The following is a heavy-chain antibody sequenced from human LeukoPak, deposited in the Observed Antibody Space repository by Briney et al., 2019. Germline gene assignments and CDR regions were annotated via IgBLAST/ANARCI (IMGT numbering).Heavy chain of an antibody. CDR3: SIVVVPAAIPGDA. CDR1: GDSQSSRHYF. J-gene: IGHJ5*02. Sequence: AEPLTLLCSLSGDSQSSRHYFGRRVPQPAAKVLVWLGCICYSGTTYYNPSLKSRVIISVDTSKTQFSLKLSSVTAADTAVYCWSIVVVPAAIPGDAWGQGTLVTVSS. D-gene: IGHD2-2*02. CDR2: ICYSGTT. V-gene: IGHV4-39*01.